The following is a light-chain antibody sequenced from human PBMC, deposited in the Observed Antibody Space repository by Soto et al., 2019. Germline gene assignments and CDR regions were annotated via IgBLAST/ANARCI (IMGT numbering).Light chain of an antibody. CDR1: SSDVGGYDH. J-gene: IGLJ3*02. CDR2: DVT. V-gene: IGLV2-14*03. Sequence: QSVLTQPASVSGSPGQSITISCTGTSSDVGGYDHVSWYQQHPGKAPKLTIYDVTVRPSGISRRFSGSKSDNTASLAVSGLQPEDEADYYCSSYTNKDTLLFGGGTKLTVL. CDR3: SSYTNKDTLL.